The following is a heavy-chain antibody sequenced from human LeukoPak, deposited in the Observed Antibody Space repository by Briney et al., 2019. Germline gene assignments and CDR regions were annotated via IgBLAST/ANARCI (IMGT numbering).Heavy chain of an antibody. CDR1: GGTFSSYA. V-gene: IGHV1-69*05. CDR3: ARGWDSSSSFDY. D-gene: IGHD6-6*01. CDR2: IIPIFCTA. J-gene: IGHJ4*02. Sequence: ASVTVSCKASGGTFSSYAISWVRQAPGQGLEWMGGIIPIFCTANYAQKFQGRVTITTDASTSTAYMELSSLRSEDTAVYYCARGWDSSSSFDYWGQGTLVTVSS.